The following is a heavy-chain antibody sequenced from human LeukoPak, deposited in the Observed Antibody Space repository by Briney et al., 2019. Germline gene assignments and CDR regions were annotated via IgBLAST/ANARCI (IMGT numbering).Heavy chain of an antibody. CDR1: GDSISRSSYY. V-gene: IGHV4-39*07. CDR3: AIDYLVGNPDAFDI. J-gene: IGHJ3*02. Sequence: SDPLSLTCTVSGDSISRSSYYWGWIRQPPGKELVWIGSIYYSGSTYYNPSLTSRVTISVDTSKNQFSLKLSAVTADGTALFYCAIDYLVGNPDAFDIWGQGTMVTVSS. D-gene: IGHD4-23*01. CDR2: IYYSGST.